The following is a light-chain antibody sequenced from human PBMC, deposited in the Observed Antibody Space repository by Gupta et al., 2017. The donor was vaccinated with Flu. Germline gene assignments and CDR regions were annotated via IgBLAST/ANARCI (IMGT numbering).Light chain of an antibody. CDR2: ENN. V-gene: IGLV1-51*02. CDR3: GTWDGSLSTDV. Sequence: SSSNIGNTYVSWYQQLPGTAPKLLIYENNKRPSGIPDRFSGSKSDTSAALGITGLQTGDEADYYCGTWDGSLSTDVFGTGTKVTVL. CDR1: SSNIGNTY. J-gene: IGLJ1*01.